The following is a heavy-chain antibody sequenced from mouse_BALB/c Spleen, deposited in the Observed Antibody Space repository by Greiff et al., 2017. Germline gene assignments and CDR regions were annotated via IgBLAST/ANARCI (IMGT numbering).Heavy chain of an antibody. Sequence: QVQLQQSGPELVKPGASVKMSCKASGYTFTSYYIHWVKQRPGQGLEWIGWIYPGDGSTKYNEKFKGKTTLTADKSSSTAYMLLSSLTSEDSAIYFCARRDTTALDYWGQGTTLTVSS. CDR3: ARRDTTALDY. CDR2: IYPGDGST. CDR1: GYTFTSYY. J-gene: IGHJ2*01. D-gene: IGHD1-2*01. V-gene: IGHV1S56*01.